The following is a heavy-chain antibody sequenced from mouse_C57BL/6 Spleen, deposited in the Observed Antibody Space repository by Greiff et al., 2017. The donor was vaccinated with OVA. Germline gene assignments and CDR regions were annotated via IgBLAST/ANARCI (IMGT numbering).Heavy chain of an antibody. D-gene: IGHD2-3*01. V-gene: IGHV1-69*01. J-gene: IGHJ2*01. Sequence: VQLQQPGAELVMPGASVKLSCKASGYTFTSYWMHWVKQRPGQGLEWIGEIDPSDSYTNYNQKFKGKSTLTVDKSSSTAYMQLSSLTSEDSAVYYCARRGDDGYFSYYFDYWGQGTTLTVSS. CDR2: IDPSDSYT. CDR3: ARRGDDGYFSYYFDY. CDR1: GYTFTSYW.